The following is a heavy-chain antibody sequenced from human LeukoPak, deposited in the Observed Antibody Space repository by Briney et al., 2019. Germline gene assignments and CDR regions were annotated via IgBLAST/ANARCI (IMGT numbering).Heavy chain of an antibody. J-gene: IGHJ3*02. Sequence: GGSLRLSCAASGFTFSSYNMNWVRQAPGKGLEWVSSISSSSSYIYYADSVKGRFTISRDNAKNSLYLQMNSLRAEDTAVYYCARMYQLLRFDAFDIWGQGTMVTVSS. D-gene: IGHD2-2*01. CDR3: ARMYQLLRFDAFDI. CDR1: GFTFSSYN. CDR2: ISSSSSYI. V-gene: IGHV3-21*01.